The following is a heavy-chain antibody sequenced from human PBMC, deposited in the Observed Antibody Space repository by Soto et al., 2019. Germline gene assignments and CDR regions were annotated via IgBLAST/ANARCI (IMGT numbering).Heavy chain of an antibody. CDR2: ITSSSGTR. CDR1: GFAFSSYS. J-gene: IGHJ4*02. V-gene: IGHV3-48*02. CDR3: ARRGGADGLVLDH. D-gene: IGHD2-21*02. Sequence: GGSLRLSCAASGFAFSSYSMNWVRQAPGKGLEWISYITSSSGTRYYADSVKGRFTVSRDNAKNSLSLQMNSLRDEDTAVYYCARRGGADGLVLDHWGQGTLVTVSS.